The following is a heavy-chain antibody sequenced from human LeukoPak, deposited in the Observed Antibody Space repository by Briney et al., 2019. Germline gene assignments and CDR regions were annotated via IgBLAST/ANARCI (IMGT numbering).Heavy chain of an antibody. J-gene: IGHJ4*02. V-gene: IGHV3-53*01. CDR1: GFTVSSNY. CDR3: ARARLGALWFGEFDY. CDR2: IYSGGST. D-gene: IGHD3-10*01. Sequence: PGGSLRLSCAASGFTVSSNYMSWVRQAPGKGLEWVSVIYSGGSTYYADSVKGRFTISRDNSKNTLYLQMNSLRAEDTAVYYCARARLGALWFGEFDYWVQGTLVTVSS.